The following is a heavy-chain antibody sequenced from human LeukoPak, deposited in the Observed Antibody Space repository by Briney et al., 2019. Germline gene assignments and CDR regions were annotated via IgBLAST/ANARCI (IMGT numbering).Heavy chain of an antibody. D-gene: IGHD2-8*01. CDR1: GFTFSDSY. CDR3: ASDHCTNGVCYTDYFDY. J-gene: IGHJ4*02. CDR2: ISGSSTYI. Sequence: GGSLRLSCAASGFTFSDSYMNWVRQAPGKGLEWVSSISGSSTYIYYADSVKGRFTISRDNAKISLYLQMNSLRADDTAVYYCASDHCTNGVCYTDYFDYWGRGTLVTVSS. V-gene: IGHV3-21*01.